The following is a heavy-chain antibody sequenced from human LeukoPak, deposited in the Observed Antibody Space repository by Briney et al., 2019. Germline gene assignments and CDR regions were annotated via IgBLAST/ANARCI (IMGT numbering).Heavy chain of an antibody. Sequence: GGSLRLSCAASGFTVSSNYMTWVRQAPGKGLEWVSVIYSGGNTYYADSVKGRFTISRDNSKNTLYLQMNSPRAEDTAIYYCARDDVASVFDYWGQGTLVTVSS. CDR3: ARDDVASVFDY. J-gene: IGHJ4*02. CDR1: GFTVSSNY. D-gene: IGHD3-16*01. V-gene: IGHV3-66*02. CDR2: IYSGGNT.